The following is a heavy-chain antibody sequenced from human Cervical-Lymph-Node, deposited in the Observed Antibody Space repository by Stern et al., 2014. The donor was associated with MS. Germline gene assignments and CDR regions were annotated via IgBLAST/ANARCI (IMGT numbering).Heavy chain of an antibody. D-gene: IGHD1-26*01. J-gene: IGHJ4*02. V-gene: IGHV3-30*04. CDR3: AKGGSGSYLD. CDR2: ISYDGRDK. Sequence: VQLVESEGGVVQPGRSLRLSCAASGFVFRRYALHWVRQDPGKGLAWVALISYDGRDKYYTDSVKGRFTVSRDNSNNTVDLEMNSLRLEDTAVYYCAKGGSGSYLDWGQGSLVTVSS. CDR1: GFVFRRYA.